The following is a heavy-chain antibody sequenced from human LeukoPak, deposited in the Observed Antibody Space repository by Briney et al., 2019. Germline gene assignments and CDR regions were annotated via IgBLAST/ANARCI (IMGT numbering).Heavy chain of an antibody. D-gene: IGHD2-2*01. CDR3: ARELAYCSTNGCPLGC. CDR1: GFTVSTNY. V-gene: IGHV3-53*01. Sequence: PGGSLRLSCAASGFTVSTNYMTWVRQAPGKGLEWVSIIYNNGNTYYADSVKGRFTISRDNSKNTLYLRMDSLRAEDTAVYYCARELAYCSTNGCPLGCWGQGTLVTVSS. J-gene: IGHJ4*02. CDR2: IYNNGNT.